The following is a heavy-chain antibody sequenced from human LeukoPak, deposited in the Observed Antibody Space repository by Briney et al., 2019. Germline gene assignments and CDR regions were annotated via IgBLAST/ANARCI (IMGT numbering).Heavy chain of an antibody. J-gene: IGHJ5*02. Sequence: PGGSLRLSCAASGFTFSIYDMTCVRQAPGKGLEWVSVISGSGDSTYYADSVKGRFTISRDNSKNTLYLQMNSLRADDTAVYYCPKGNWNDDWGQGTLVIVSS. CDR3: PKGNWNDD. CDR2: ISGSGDST. V-gene: IGHV3-23*01. CDR1: GFTFSIYD.